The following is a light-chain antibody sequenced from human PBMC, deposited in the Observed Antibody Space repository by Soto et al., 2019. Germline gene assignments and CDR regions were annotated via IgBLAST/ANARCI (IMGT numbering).Light chain of an antibody. CDR2: DAS. J-gene: IGKJ5*01. CDR3: QQRSNWPT. V-gene: IGKV3-11*01. CDR1: QSVSSY. Sequence: IALTQSAATLSLTTGERATLSCRASQSVSSYLAWYQQKPGQAPRLLIYDASNRATGIPARFSGSGSGTDFTLTISSLEPEDFAVYYCQQRSNWPTFGQGTRLE.